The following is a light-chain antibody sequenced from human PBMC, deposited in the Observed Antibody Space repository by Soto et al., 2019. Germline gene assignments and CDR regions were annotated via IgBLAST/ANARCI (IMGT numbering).Light chain of an antibody. J-gene: IGKJ5*01. V-gene: IGKV3-20*01. CDR1: QSVSSSS. CDR3: QHYVERSPIT. CDR2: GTS. Sequence: EIVMTQSPATLSASPGERATLSCRASQSVSSSSLAWYQQRPGQAPRLLIYGTSTRATGIPDRFSGSGSGTDFTLTISRLEPEDFALYYCQHYVERSPITFGQGTRLEIK.